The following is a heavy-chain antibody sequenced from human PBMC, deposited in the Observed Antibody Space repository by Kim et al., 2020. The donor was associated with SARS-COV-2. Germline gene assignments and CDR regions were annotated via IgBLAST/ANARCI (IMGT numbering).Heavy chain of an antibody. CDR2: INVSGEDT. V-gene: IGHV3-23*01. CDR3: ALGVVGAGVFGS. CDR1: GFASSSYA. J-gene: IGHJ4*02. Sequence: GGSLRLSCVASGFASSSYAMNWVRQAPGKGLEWVSTINVSGEDTYYADSVKGQFTISRDNSKSTLYLQMISLRAEDTAIYYCALGVVGAGVFGSWGQGTL. D-gene: IGHD2-15*01.